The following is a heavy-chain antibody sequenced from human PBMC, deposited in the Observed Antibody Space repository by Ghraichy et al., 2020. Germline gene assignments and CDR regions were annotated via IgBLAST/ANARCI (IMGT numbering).Heavy chain of an antibody. V-gene: IGHV3-21*01. D-gene: IGHD3-10*01. Sequence: GGSLRLSCAASGFTFSSYSMNWVRQAPGKGLEWVSSISSSSSYIYYADSVKGRFTISRDNAKNSLYLQMNSLRAEDTAVYYCASKHYGSGSFHYWGQGTLVTVSS. CDR3: ASKHYGSGSFHY. CDR2: ISSSSSYI. J-gene: IGHJ4*02. CDR1: GFTFSSYS.